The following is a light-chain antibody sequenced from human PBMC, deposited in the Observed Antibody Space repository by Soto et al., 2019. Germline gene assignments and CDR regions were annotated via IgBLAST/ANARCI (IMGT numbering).Light chain of an antibody. J-gene: IGKJ4*01. CDR2: GAS. V-gene: IGKV3-15*01. CDR3: QQYNNWPLALT. Sequence: EIVMTQSPATLSVSPGERATLSCRASQSVSSNLAWYQQKPGQAPRLLIYGASTRATGIPARFSGSGSGTEFTLTLSGLQSEDFAVYYCQQYNNWPLALTFGGGTKVEIK. CDR1: QSVSSN.